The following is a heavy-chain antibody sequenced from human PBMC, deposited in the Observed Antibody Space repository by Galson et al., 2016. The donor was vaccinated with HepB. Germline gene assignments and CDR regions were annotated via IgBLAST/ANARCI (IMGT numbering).Heavy chain of an antibody. CDR2: ISYDEGNK. V-gene: IGHV3-30*03. CDR3: ARDRRHSPPGEFVAMTYYYYGMDV. D-gene: IGHD2-21*01. J-gene: IGHJ6*02. Sequence: SLRLSCAASGFTFSSYGMHWVRQAPGKGLEWVAVISYDEGNKYYADSVKGRFTISRDISKNTLYLHMNSLRAEDTAVYYCARDRRHSPPGEFVAMTYYYYGMDVWGQGTTVTVSS. CDR1: GFTFSSYG.